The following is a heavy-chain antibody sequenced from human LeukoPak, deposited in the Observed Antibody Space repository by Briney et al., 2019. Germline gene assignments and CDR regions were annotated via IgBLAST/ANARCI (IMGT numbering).Heavy chain of an antibody. Sequence: GGSLRLSCAASGFTFSSYAMTWVRQAPGKGLEWVSTISGSGATTYYADSVKGRFTISRDNAKNSLYLQMNSLRAEDMAVYYCATLKVKSGYSVWGQGTLVTVSS. V-gene: IGHV3-23*01. J-gene: IGHJ4*02. CDR2: ISGSGATT. CDR1: GFTFSSYA. CDR3: ATLKVKSGYSV. D-gene: IGHD5-12*01.